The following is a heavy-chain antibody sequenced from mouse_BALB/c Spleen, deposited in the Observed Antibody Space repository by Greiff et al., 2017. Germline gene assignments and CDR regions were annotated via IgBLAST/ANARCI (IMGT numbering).Heavy chain of an antibody. CDR2: IDPENGDT. J-gene: IGHJ2*01. Sequence: EVQLQQSGAELVRSGASVKLSCTASGFNIKDYYMHWVKQRPEQGLEWIGWIDPENGDTEYAPKFQGKATMTADTSSNTAYLQLSSLTSEDTAVYYCKGVYYLDYWGQGTTLTVSS. CDR1: GFNIKDYY. CDR3: KGVYYLDY. V-gene: IGHV14-4*02.